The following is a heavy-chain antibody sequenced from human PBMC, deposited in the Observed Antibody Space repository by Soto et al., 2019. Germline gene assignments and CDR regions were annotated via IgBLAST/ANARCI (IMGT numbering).Heavy chain of an antibody. CDR2: IIPIFGTA. CDR1: GGTFSSYA. Sequence: ASVKVSCKASGGTFSSYAISWVRQAPGQGLEWMGGIIPIFGTANYAQKFQGRVTITADESTSTAYMELSSLRSEDTAVYYCARDRKTGYYYYYYGMDVWGQGTTVTVSS. J-gene: IGHJ6*02. CDR3: ARDRKTGYYYYYYGMDV. V-gene: IGHV1-69*01. D-gene: IGHD1-1*01.